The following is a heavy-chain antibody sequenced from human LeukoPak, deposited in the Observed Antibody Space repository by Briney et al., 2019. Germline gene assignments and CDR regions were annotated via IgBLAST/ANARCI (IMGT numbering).Heavy chain of an antibody. V-gene: IGHV3-74*01. CDR1: GLTFSSHW. CDR3: ATQQGGNPAY. CDR2: ITNDGSST. D-gene: IGHD1-14*01. Sequence: PEGSLRLSCAASGLTFSSHWMHWVRQAPGKGLVWVSRITNDGSSTTYADSVKGRFTISRDNAKNMLYLQVNSLRAEDTAVHYCATQQGGNPAYWGQGTLVTVSS. J-gene: IGHJ4*02.